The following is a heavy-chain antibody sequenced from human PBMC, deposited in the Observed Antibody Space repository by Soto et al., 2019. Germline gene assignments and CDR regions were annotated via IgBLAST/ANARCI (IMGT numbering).Heavy chain of an antibody. D-gene: IGHD4-17*01. J-gene: IGHJ3*02. Sequence: PSETLSLTCTVSGGSISSYYWNWIRQPPGKGLEWIGYIYYSGSTNYNPSLKSRVTISVDTYKNQFSLKLSSVTAADTAVYYCARDPDYDDAFDIWGQGTMVTVSS. CDR1: GGSISSYY. V-gene: IGHV4-59*01. CDR2: IYYSGST. CDR3: ARDPDYDDAFDI.